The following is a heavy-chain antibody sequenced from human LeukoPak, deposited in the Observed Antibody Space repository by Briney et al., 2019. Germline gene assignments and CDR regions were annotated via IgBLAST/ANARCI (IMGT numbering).Heavy chain of an antibody. J-gene: IGHJ4*02. CDR3: AKEIGSALYEDY. Sequence: HPGGSLRLSCAASGFTFSSYAMSWVRHAPGKGLEWVSSISGSGRATYYADSVKGRFTISRDDSWSTLFLQMNSLRAEDTAVYYCAKEIGSALYEDYWGQGTLVTVSS. D-gene: IGHD6-19*01. V-gene: IGHV3-23*01. CDR2: ISGSGRAT. CDR1: GFTFSSYA.